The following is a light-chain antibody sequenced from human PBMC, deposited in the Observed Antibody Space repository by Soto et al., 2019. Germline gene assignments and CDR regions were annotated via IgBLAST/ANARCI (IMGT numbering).Light chain of an antibody. V-gene: IGKV3-20*01. CDR1: QSVSSSS. CDR3: QQYVGSPRT. J-gene: IGKJ1*01. CDR2: GAS. Sequence: EIVLTQSPGTLSLSPGDRATLSCRATQSVSSSSLAWYQQKPGQAPRVLIYGASSRATGIPDRFSGSGSGTDSTLTISRLEPEDFAVYYCQQYVGSPRTFGPGTRVEIK.